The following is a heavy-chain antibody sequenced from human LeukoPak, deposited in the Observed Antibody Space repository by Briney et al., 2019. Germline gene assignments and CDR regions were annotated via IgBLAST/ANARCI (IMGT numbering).Heavy chain of an antibody. CDR2: IYDSGST. V-gene: IGHV4-59*12. CDR3: ARVGSSWDTDDY. CDR1: GGSINSYY. D-gene: IGHD6-13*01. Sequence: SETLSLTCTVSGGSINSYYWSWLRQPPGKGLEWIGFIYDSGSTNYNPSLKSRVTMSIDTSKNQFSLKLSSVTAADTAVYYCARVGSSWDTDDYWGQGTLVTVSS. J-gene: IGHJ4*02.